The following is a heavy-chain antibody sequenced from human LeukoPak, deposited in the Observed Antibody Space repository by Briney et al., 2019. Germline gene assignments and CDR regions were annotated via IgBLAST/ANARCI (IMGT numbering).Heavy chain of an antibody. CDR1: GGSISSGGYY. J-gene: IGHJ4*02. CDR3: ARAQPRGGELD. V-gene: IGHV4-31*03. CDR2: IYYSGST. D-gene: IGHD3-16*01. Sequence: SETLPLTCTVSGGSISSGGYYWSWIRQHPGKGLEWIGYIYYSGSTYYNPSLKSRVTISVDTSKNQFSLKLSSVTAADTAVYYCARAQPRGGELDWGQGTLVTVSS.